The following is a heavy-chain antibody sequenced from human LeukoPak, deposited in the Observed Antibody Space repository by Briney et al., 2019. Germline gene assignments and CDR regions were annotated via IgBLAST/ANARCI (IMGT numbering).Heavy chain of an antibody. J-gene: IGHJ5*02. V-gene: IGHV3-15*01. Sequence: PGGSLRLSCGVSGLTFSDAWMSWVRQAPGKGLEWVGRIKSKRGGETRDYAAPVQGRFIISRDDTINTVYLQMNSLKTEDTAVYYCTGLAKVYSTGDRWGQGTLVTASS. CDR3: TGLAKVYSTGDR. CDR1: GLTFSDAW. CDR2: IKSKRGGETR. D-gene: IGHD2-8*02.